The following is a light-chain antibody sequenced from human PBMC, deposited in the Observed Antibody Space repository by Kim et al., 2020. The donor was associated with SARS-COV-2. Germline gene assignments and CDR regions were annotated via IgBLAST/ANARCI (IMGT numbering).Light chain of an antibody. CDR1: QSISSY. Sequence: DNQMSQSPSSLSASVGDRVTITCRASQSISSYLNWYQQKPGKAPKLLIYAASSLQSGVPSRFSGSGSGTDFTLSIRCLQPEDFATYYCQQSYSTPPYTFGQGTKLEI. CDR2: AAS. J-gene: IGKJ2*01. CDR3: QQSYSTPPYT. V-gene: IGKV1-39*01.